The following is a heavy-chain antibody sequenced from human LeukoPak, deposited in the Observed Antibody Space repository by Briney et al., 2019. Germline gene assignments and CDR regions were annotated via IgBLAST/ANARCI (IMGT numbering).Heavy chain of an antibody. CDR3: ARFGSDTYGYKYFFDY. CDR2: ISYSGST. V-gene: IGHV4-59*12. D-gene: IGHD3-16*01. J-gene: IGHJ4*02. Sequence: PSETLSLTCTVSGGSISSYYWSWIRQPPGKGLQWIGYISYSGSTNYNSSLKSRVTISVDTSKNQFSLNLRSVTAADTAVYYCARFGSDTYGYKYFFDYWGQGALVTVSS. CDR1: GGSISSYY.